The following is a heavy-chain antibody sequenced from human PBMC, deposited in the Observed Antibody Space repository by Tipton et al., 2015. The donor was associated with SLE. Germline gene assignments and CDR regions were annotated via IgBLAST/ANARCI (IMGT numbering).Heavy chain of an antibody. CDR1: GYTFTSYG. J-gene: IGHJ6*02. CDR3: ARDSGSPTYYYYYGMDV. D-gene: IGHD1-26*01. Sequence: QLVQSGAEVKKPGASVKVSCKASGYTFTSYGISWVRQAPGQGLEWMGWISAYNGNTNYAQKLQGRVTMTTDTSTSTAYMELRSLSSDDTAVYYCARDSGSPTYYYYYGMDVWGQGSTVTVSS. V-gene: IGHV1-18*01. CDR2: ISAYNGNT.